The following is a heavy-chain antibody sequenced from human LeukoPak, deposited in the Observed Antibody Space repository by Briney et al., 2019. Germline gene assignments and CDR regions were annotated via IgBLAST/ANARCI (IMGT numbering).Heavy chain of an antibody. J-gene: IGHJ4*02. V-gene: IGHV3-23*01. Sequence: GGSLRLSCVASGFTFSSYVMSWVRQAPGKGLEWVSAISGSGDTTSYADSVKGRFAISRDNSKNTLFLQMNSLRAEDTAIYYCAKGVSGYYYFDYWGQGTLVTVSS. CDR1: GFTFSSYV. CDR3: AKGVSGYYYFDY. D-gene: IGHD3-22*01. CDR2: ISGSGDTT.